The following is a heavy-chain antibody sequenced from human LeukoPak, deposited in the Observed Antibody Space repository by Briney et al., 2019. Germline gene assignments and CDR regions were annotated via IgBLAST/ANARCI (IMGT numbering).Heavy chain of an antibody. J-gene: IGHJ3*02. Sequence: PGGSLRLSCEASGFSFDDYGMSWVRQSPGKGLEGVSAITNWNGGSTSYADSVRGRFTISRDNAKNSLYLQMNSLRAEDTALYYCARCSRSSTDCYSAFDIWGQGTMVTVSS. CDR3: ARCSRSSTDCYSAFDI. D-gene: IGHD2-2*02. CDR1: GFSFDDYG. V-gene: IGHV3-20*04. CDR2: ITNWNGGST.